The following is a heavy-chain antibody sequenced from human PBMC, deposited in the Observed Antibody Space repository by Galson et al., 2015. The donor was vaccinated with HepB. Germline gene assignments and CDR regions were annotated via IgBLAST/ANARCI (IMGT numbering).Heavy chain of an antibody. CDR3: ARSYSSGWSFDY. D-gene: IGHD6-19*01. CDR1: GFTFSSYA. J-gene: IGHJ4*02. Sequence: SLRLSCAASGFTFSSYAMHWVRQAPGKGPEWVAVISYDGSNKYYADSVKGRFTISRDNSKNTLYLQMNSLRAEDTAVYYCARSYSSGWSFDYWGQGTLVTVSS. V-gene: IGHV3-30*04. CDR2: ISYDGSNK.